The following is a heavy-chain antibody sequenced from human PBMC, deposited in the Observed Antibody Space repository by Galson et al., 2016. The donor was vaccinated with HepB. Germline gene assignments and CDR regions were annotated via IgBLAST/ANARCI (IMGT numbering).Heavy chain of an antibody. CDR2: IYYTGST. Sequence: ATLFLTCTVSGGSVSTGSYYWSWTWQPPRKGLEWIGYIYYTGSTTYNPSLKSRATISVDTSKNKFSLKLRSVTAADAAVYYCSRIGYYGSGRAYYFDSWGQGRLVTVSS. CDR3: SRIGYYGSGRAYYFDS. CDR1: GGSVSTGSYY. V-gene: IGHV4-61*01. D-gene: IGHD3-10*01. J-gene: IGHJ4*02.